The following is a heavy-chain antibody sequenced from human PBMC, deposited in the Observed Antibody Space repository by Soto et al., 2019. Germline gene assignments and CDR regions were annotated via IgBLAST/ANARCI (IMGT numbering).Heavy chain of an antibody. CDR1: GGSISSYY. V-gene: IGHV4-59*01. Sequence: KASETLSLTCTVSGGSISSYYWSWIRQPPGKGLEWIGYIYYSGSTSYNPSLKSRVTISVDTSKNQFSLKLSSVTAADTAVYYCARGFCSSTSCYTGDNWFDPWGQGTLVTVSS. CDR2: IYYSGST. CDR3: ARGFCSSTSCYTGDNWFDP. D-gene: IGHD2-2*02. J-gene: IGHJ5*02.